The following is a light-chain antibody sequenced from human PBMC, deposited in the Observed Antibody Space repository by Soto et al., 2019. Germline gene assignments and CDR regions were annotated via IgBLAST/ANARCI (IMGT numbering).Light chain of an antibody. CDR1: QSVNNY. CDR2: DAS. CDR3: QHRYNWPQT. J-gene: IGKJ1*01. V-gene: IGKV3-11*01. Sequence: EIVLTQSPATLSLSPGERATLSCRASQSVNNYLAWYQQKPGQPPRLLIYDASKRATGIPARFSGIGSGTDFTLTVRSLEPEDVAVYYCQHRYNWPQTFGQGTKVEVK.